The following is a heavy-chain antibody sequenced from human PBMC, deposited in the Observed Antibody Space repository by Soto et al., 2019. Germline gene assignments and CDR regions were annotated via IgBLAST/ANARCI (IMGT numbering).Heavy chain of an antibody. D-gene: IGHD2-2*01. CDR1: GGSISSGDYY. V-gene: IGHV4-30-4*01. Sequence: SGTLSLTCTVSGGSISSGDYYWSWIRQPPGKGLEWIGYIFYSGSTYYNPSLKSRVTISVDTSKNQFSLKLSSVTAADTAVYYCARVIVPYIVVVPAAIGPNWFDPWAQGTLVTVS. J-gene: IGHJ5*02. CDR2: IFYSGST. CDR3: ARVIVPYIVVVPAAIGPNWFDP.